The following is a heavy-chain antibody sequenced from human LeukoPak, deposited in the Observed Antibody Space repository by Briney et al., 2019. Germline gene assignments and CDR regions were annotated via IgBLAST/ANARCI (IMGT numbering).Heavy chain of an antibody. CDR3: VRGVGGSSYLDY. Sequence: GGSLRLSCAASGFTFSSYWMHWVRQAPGKGLVWVSRINSDGNITNYADSVKGRFTISRDNAENTLYLQMNTLRADDTAVYYCVRGVGGSSYLDYWGQGALVTVSS. CDR2: INSDGNIT. V-gene: IGHV3-74*01. CDR1: GFTFSSYW. D-gene: IGHD3-16*01. J-gene: IGHJ4*02.